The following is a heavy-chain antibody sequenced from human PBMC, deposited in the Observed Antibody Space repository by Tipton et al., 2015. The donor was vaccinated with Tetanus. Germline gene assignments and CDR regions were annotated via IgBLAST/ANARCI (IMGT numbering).Heavy chain of an antibody. CDR2: IYHSGST. Sequence: TLSLTCSVSGDSVSSGVYYWTWIRQYPGKGLEWIGYIYHSGSTYYNPSLQSRVSMSLDTSKNRFSLKLTSVTAADTAVYYCARDSYYSSRWSFADYWGQGTLVTVSS. D-gene: IGHD3-22*01. CDR1: GDSVSSGVYY. V-gene: IGHV4-31*03. CDR3: ARDSYYSSRWSFADY. J-gene: IGHJ4*02.